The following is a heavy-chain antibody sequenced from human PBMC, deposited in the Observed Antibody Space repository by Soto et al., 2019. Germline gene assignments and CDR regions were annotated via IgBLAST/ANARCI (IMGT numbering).Heavy chain of an antibody. CDR3: ARDQGITTFGVYSMYYYGMDV. V-gene: IGHV1-18*01. Sequence: GASAKVCCKACCYTFTNSGIRLLRHSTGQWLECIGWISTDNGNTNYAQHLQGRVSMTTDTSTSTAYMDLRSLRSDDTAVYYCARDQGITTFGVYSMYYYGMDVWGQGTTVTVSS. J-gene: IGHJ6*02. D-gene: IGHD3-3*01. CDR2: ISTDNGNT. CDR1: CYTFTNSG.